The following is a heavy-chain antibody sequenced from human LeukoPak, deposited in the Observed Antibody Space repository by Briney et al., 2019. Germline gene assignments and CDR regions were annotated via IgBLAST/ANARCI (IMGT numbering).Heavy chain of an antibody. J-gene: IGHJ3*01. D-gene: IGHD4-17*01. CDR3: VRGYGDPGTSDL. CDR2: IRNKATGYTT. V-gene: IGHV3-72*01. Sequence: GGSLRLSCTASGFTFSDEYMDWARQAPGKGLEWVGRIRNKATGYTTKYAASVKGRFTISRDGSRNSLYLQMNSLRTEDTAVYYCVRGYGDPGTSDLWGQGTMVTVSS. CDR1: GFTFSDEY.